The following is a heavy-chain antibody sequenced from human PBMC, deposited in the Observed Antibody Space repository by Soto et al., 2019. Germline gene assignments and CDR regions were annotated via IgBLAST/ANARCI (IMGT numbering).Heavy chain of an antibody. CDR2: INPSGGST. J-gene: IGHJ6*02. V-gene: IGHV1-46*01. CDR3: ARDLYYGSGRGYYYHGMDV. CDR1: GYTFTSYY. Sequence: VASVKVSCKASGYTFTSYYLHWVRQAPGHGLEWMGIINPSGGSTTYAQKFQGRVTMTRDTSTSTVYMELSSLRSEDTAVYYCARDLYYGSGRGYYYHGMDVWGQGTTVTVSS. D-gene: IGHD3-10*01.